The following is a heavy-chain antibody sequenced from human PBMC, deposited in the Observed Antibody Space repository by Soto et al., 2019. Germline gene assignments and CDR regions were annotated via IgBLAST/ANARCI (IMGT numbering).Heavy chain of an antibody. CDR2: IYYNGYT. D-gene: IGHD2-21*01. CDR1: GGSISGYY. J-gene: IGHJ6*02. CDR3: TRHPPIARFENGLDV. Sequence: SETLSLTCSVSGGSISGYYWSWIRQPPGKGLEWIGYIYYNGYTIYSPSLNSRVTISVDTSKNQFSLKLTSVPAADTAIYYCTRHPPIARFENGLDVWGQGTTVTSP. V-gene: IGHV4-59*08.